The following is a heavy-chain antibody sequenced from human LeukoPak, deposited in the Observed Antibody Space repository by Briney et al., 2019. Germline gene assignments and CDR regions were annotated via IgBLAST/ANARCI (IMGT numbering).Heavy chain of an antibody. CDR1: DGSISSSSYY. Sequence: SETLSLTCTVSDGSISSSSYYWGWIRQPPGQGLEWIGTIYYSGSTYYNPSLKSRVTISVDTSKNQFSLKLSSVTAADTAVYYCARGRGGRNYYYYYYMDVWGKGTTVTVSS. CDR2: IYYSGST. D-gene: IGHD1-26*01. CDR3: ARGRGGRNYYYYYYMDV. V-gene: IGHV4-39*07. J-gene: IGHJ6*03.